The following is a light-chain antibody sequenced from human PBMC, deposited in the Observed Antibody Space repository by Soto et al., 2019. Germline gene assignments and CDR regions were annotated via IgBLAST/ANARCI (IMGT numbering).Light chain of an antibody. J-gene: IGLJ2*01. CDR2: SNN. CDR1: SSNIGSNT. V-gene: IGLV1-44*01. Sequence: QSVLTQPPSASVTPGQRVTISCTGSSSNIGSNTVTWYQQLPGTAPKLVIYSNNQRPSGVPDRFSGSKSGTSASLAISGLQCEDDADYYCVAWDDSLNGYVVFGGGTKLTVL. CDR3: VAWDDSLNGYVV.